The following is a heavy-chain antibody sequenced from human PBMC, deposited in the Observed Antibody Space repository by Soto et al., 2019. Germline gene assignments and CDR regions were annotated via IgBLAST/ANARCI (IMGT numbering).Heavy chain of an antibody. V-gene: IGHV1-69*02. CDR3: ARGSLGYCSGGSCYSSWFDP. CDR1: GGTFSSYT. D-gene: IGHD2-15*01. J-gene: IGHJ5*02. CDR2: IIPILGIA. Sequence: QVQLVQSGAEVKKPGSSVKVSCKASGGTFSSYTISWVRQAPGQGLEWMGRIIPILGIANYAQKFQGRVTITADKSTSRAYMELSSLRSEDTAVYYCARGSLGYCSGGSCYSSWFDPWGQGTLVTVSS.